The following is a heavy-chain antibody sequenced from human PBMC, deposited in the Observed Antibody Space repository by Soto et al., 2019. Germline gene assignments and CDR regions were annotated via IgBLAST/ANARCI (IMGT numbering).Heavy chain of an antibody. CDR3: AGPPDNSYYSGMDV. D-gene: IGHD2-15*01. V-gene: IGHV1-69*12. CDR2: IIPIFGTA. CDR1: GGTFSSYA. J-gene: IGHJ6*02. Sequence: QVQLVQSGAEVKKPGSSVKVSCKASGGTFSSYAISWVRQAPGQGLEWMGGIIPIFGTANYAQKFQGRVTTTAAESPSTAYMELSRLRSEDTAVSYCAGPPDNSYYSGMDVWGQGTTVTVSS.